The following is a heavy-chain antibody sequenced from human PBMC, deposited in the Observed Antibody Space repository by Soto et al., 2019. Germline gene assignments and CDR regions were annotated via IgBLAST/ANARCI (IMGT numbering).Heavy chain of an antibody. D-gene: IGHD5-12*01. J-gene: IGHJ3*02. CDR1: GVSFSGYY. CDR2: INHSGST. Sequence: SETLSLTCAVYGVSFSGYYWIWIRQPPGKGLEWIGEINHSGSTNYNPSLKNRVTISVDTSKNQFSLKLSSVTAADTAVYYCASRLVEMATITSAFDIWGQGTMVTVSS. CDR3: ASRLVEMATITSAFDI. V-gene: IGHV4-34*01.